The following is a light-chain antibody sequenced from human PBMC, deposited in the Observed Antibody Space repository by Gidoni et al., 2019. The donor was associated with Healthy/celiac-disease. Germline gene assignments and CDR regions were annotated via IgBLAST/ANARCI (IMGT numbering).Light chain of an antibody. CDR1: SSYVGGYNY. J-gene: IGLJ3*02. Sequence: QSALTQPASVSGSPGQSITISCTETSSYVGGYNYVSWYQQHPGKAPKLMIYDVSNRPYGVSNRFSGSKSGNTSSLTISGLQAEDEADYYCSSYTSSSTWVFGGGTKLTVL. CDR3: SSYTSSSTWV. V-gene: IGLV2-14*03. CDR2: DVS.